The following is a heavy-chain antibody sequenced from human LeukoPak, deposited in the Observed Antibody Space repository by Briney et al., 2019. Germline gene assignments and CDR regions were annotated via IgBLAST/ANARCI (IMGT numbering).Heavy chain of an antibody. CDR1: GFTFSSYA. J-gene: IGHJ4*02. CDR2: ISDSGGST. V-gene: IGHV3-23*01. CDR3: AKDLSSGVDTYYFDY. Sequence: PGGSLRLSCAASGFTFSSYAMSWVRQAPGKGPEWVSAISDSGGSTYYADSVKGRFTISRDNSKNTLFLQMNSLRAEDTAVYYCAKDLSSGVDTYYFDYWGQGTLVTVSS. D-gene: IGHD5-18*01.